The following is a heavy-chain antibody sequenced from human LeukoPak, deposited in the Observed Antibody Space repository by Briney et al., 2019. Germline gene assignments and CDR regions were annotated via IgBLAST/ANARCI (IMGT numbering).Heavy chain of an antibody. CDR1: GFTFSSYS. Sequence: GGSLRLSCAASGFTFSSYSMNWVRQAPGEGLEWCSAISGSGGSTYYADSVKGRFTISRDNSKNTPYLQMNSLRAEDTAVYYCAKDQRIQRDSSSWYGIYYYYGMDVWGQGTTVTVSS. CDR2: ISGSGGST. D-gene: IGHD6-13*01. V-gene: IGHV3-23*01. CDR3: AKDQRIQRDSSSWYGIYYYYGMDV. J-gene: IGHJ6*02.